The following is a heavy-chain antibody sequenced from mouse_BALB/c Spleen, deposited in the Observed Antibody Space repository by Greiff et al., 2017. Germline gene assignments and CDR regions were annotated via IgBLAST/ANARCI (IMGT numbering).Heavy chain of an antibody. V-gene: IGHV3-2*02. Sequence: EVKLQESGPGLVKPSQSLSLTCTVTGYSITSDYAWNWIRQFPGNKLEWMGYISYSGSTSYNPSLKSRISITRDTSKNQFFLQLNSVTTEDTATYYCARDGYWFAYWGQGTLVTVSA. CDR2: ISYSGST. CDR3: ARDGYWFAY. J-gene: IGHJ3*01. D-gene: IGHD2-3*01. CDR1: GYSITSDYA.